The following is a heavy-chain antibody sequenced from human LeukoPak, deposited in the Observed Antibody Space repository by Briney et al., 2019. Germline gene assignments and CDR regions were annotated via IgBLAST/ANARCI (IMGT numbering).Heavy chain of an antibody. CDR1: GFTFSGYW. CDR3: ARSDDYGDYLVDY. CDR2: INQDGSII. D-gene: IGHD4-17*01. J-gene: IGHJ4*02. Sequence: PGGSLRLSCAASGFTFSGYWMSWVRQAPGKGLEWVANINQDGSIIHYVDSAKGRFTTSRDNAKNSLYLQMNSLRAEDTAVYYCARSDDYGDYLVDYWGQGTLVTVSS. V-gene: IGHV3-7*01.